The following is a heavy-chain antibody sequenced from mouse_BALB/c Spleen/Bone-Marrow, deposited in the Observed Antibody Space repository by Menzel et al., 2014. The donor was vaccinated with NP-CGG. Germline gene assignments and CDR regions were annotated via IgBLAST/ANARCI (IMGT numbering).Heavy chain of an antibody. Sequence: EVKLVESGGGLVQPGGSRKLSCAASGFTFSDYGMAWVRQAPGKGPEWVAFISNLAYSIYYADTVTGRFTISRENAKNTLYLEMSGLRSEDTAMYYCARDRGRYRYFYVWGAGTTVTVSS. V-gene: IGHV5-15*02. CDR1: GFTFSDYG. D-gene: IGHD3-1*01. CDR3: ARDRGRYRYFYV. CDR2: ISNLAYSI. J-gene: IGHJ1*01.